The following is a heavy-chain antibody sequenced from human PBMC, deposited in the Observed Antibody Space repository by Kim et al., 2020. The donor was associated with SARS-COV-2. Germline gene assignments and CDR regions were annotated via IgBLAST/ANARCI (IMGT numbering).Heavy chain of an antibody. CDR3: STGPRWELPSD. J-gene: IGHJ4*02. CDR1: GFTFSNAR. V-gene: IGHV3-15*01. Sequence: GGSLRLSCAASGFTFSNARMSWVRQAPGKGLEWVGRIKSKADGGTTDYAAPVKGRFTISRDDSKDTLYLQMNSLQTEDTAVYYCSTGPRWELPSDWGQGTLVTVSS. D-gene: IGHD2-15*01. CDR2: IKSKADGGTT.